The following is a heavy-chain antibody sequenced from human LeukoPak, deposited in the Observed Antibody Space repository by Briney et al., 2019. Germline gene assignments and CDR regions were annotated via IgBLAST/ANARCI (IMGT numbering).Heavy chain of an antibody. CDR2: INWNGGST. CDR1: GFTFDDYG. V-gene: IGHV3-20*01. Sequence: GGSLRLSCAASGFTFDDYGMSWVRQAPGRGLEWVSGINWNGGSTGYADSVKGRFTISRDNAKNSLYLQMNSLRAEDTALYHCARDRKIFGPGDYYGIDVWGQGTTVTVSS. J-gene: IGHJ6*02. D-gene: IGHD3/OR15-3a*01. CDR3: ARDRKIFGPGDYYGIDV.